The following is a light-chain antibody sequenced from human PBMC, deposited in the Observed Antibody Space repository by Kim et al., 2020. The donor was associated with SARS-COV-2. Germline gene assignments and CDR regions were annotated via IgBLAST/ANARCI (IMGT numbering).Light chain of an antibody. CDR3: QKYNNWPYT. CDR2: GAT. V-gene: IGKV3-15*01. Sequence: VSPGAIATLPCRASQGVSINLAWYHQKPGQAPRLLIYGATSRATGIPARFSGSGAGTEFALTISSLQTVDFAVYYCQKYNNWPYTFGQGTKRQIK. CDR1: QGVSIN. J-gene: IGKJ2*01.